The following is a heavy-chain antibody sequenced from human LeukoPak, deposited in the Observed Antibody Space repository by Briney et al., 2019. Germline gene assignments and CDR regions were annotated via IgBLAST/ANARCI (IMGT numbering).Heavy chain of an antibody. CDR1: GYTFTSFD. Sequence: GASGKVSCKASGYTFTSFDINWGRQAPRQGLEWMGWMNPNSGNTGYAQKFQGRVTMTRNTSISTAYMELSSLRSEDTAVYYCARGGLQSFDYWGQGTLVTVSS. D-gene: IGHD4-11*01. J-gene: IGHJ4*02. V-gene: IGHV1-8*01. CDR2: MNPNSGNT. CDR3: ARGGLQSFDY.